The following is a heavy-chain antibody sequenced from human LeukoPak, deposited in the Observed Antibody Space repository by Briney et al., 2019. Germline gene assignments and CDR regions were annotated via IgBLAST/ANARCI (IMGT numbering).Heavy chain of an antibody. CDR3: ARAAGYCSGGSCYYYYYYYMDV. J-gene: IGHJ6*03. Sequence: SETLSHTCTVSGGSISSYYWSWIRQPPGKGLEWIGYIYYSGSTNYNPSLKSRVTISVDTSKNQFSLKLSSVTAADTAVYYCARAAGYCSGGSCYYYYYYYMDVWGKGTTVTVSS. V-gene: IGHV4-59*01. D-gene: IGHD2-15*01. CDR2: IYYSGST. CDR1: GGSISSYY.